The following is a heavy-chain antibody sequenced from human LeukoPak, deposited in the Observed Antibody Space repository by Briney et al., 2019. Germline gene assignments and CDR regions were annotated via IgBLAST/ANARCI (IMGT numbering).Heavy chain of an antibody. CDR1: GGSFSGYY. CDR3: ARRRWELPSTGYYFDY. CDR2: IYYSGST. Sequence: SETLSLTCAVYGGSFSGYYWSWIRQPPGKGLEWIGSIYYSGSTYYNPSLKSRVTISVDTSKNQFSLKLSSVTAADTAVYYCARRRWELPSTGYYFDYWGQGTLVTVSS. D-gene: IGHD1-26*01. J-gene: IGHJ4*02. V-gene: IGHV4-34*01.